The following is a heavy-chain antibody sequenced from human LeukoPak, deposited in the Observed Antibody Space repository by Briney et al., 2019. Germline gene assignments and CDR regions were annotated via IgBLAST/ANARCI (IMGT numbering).Heavy chain of an antibody. V-gene: IGHV3-21*01. CDR2: ISSSSSYI. D-gene: IGHD6-19*01. Sequence: PGGSLTLSCTASGFTFSSYSMNWVRKPQAQGLERDSSISSSSSYIYYANSVKGRFTISRDNAKNSLYLQMNSLRAEDTAVYYCASESDRGRAVAGFDYWGQGTLVTVSS. CDR3: ASESDRGRAVAGFDY. CDR1: GFTFSSYS. J-gene: IGHJ4*02.